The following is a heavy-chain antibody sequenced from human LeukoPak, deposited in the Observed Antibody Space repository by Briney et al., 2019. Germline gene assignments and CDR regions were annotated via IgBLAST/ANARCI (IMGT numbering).Heavy chain of an antibody. CDR2: IDPAGTDT. V-gene: IGHV3-7*01. CDR3: GTSGYVASIDL. Sequence: GGSLRLSCAASGFSFNSYWMTSVRQSPGRGLEWVANIDPAGTDTYYVDPVKGRFTLSKDNATKMVSLQMNTLRAEETAVYSCGTSGYVASIDLWGKGTLVTVSS. D-gene: IGHD2-15*01. J-gene: IGHJ4*02. CDR1: GFSFNSYW.